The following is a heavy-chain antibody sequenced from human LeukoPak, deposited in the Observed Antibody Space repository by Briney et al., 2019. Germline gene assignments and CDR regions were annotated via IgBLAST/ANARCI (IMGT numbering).Heavy chain of an antibody. CDR3: ARDGTAPGLYFDL. CDR1: GFTFTDFW. Sequence: GGSLRLSCEVSGFTFTDFWMNWVRQAPGKGPEWVASIRQDGSEKNYVDSVKSRFTISRDNTKNSLSLQLNGLRAEDTAVYYCARDGTAPGLYFDLWGQGTLVTVSS. V-gene: IGHV3-7*01. J-gene: IGHJ4*01. CDR2: IRQDGSEK. D-gene: IGHD6-13*01.